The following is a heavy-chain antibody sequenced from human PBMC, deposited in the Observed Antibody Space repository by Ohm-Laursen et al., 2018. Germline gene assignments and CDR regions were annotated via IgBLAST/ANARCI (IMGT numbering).Heavy chain of an antibody. D-gene: IGHD1-14*01. CDR2: IKQDGSEK. V-gene: IGHV3-7*04. Sequence: SLRLSCAASGFTFRSYWMNWVRQAPGKGPEWVANIKQDGSEKNYVDSVKGRSTISRDNAENSLYLQMNSLRAEDTAVYYCAGGTGWTESDWGQGTLVTVSS. CDR1: GFTFRSYW. CDR3: AGGTGWTESD. J-gene: IGHJ4*02.